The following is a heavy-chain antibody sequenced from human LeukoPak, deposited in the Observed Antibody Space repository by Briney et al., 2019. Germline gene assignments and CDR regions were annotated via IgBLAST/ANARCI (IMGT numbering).Heavy chain of an antibody. V-gene: IGHV6-1*01. D-gene: IGHD3-16*01. CDR3: ARDPAGKGGYVFYYDY. CDR2: TYYRSKWYN. CDR1: GDSVSSNSAA. J-gene: IGHJ4*02. Sequence: SQTLSLTCAISGDSVSSNSAAWNWIRQSPSRGLEWLGRTYYRSKWYNDYAVSVKSRITINPDTSKNQFSLQLNSVTPEGTAVYYCARDPAGKGGYVFYYDYWGQGTLVTVSS.